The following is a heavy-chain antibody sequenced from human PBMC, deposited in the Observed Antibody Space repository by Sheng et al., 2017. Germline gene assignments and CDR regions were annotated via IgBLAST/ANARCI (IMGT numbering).Heavy chain of an antibody. CDR1: GGTFSSYA. Sequence: QVQLVQSGAEVKKPGSSVKVSCKASGGTFSSYAISWVRQAPGQGLEWMGGIIPIFGTANYAQKFQGRVTITADESTSTAYMELSSLRSEDTAVYYCARVRDKLLWFGXIYFDYWGQGTLVTVSS. CDR2: IIPIFGTA. V-gene: IGHV1-69*13. CDR3: ARVRDKLLWFGXIYFDY. J-gene: IGHJ4*02. D-gene: IGHD3-10*01.